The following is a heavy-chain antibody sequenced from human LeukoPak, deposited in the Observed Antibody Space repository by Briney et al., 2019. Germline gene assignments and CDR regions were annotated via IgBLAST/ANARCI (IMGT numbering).Heavy chain of an antibody. CDR1: GYSFITYS. J-gene: IGHJ4*02. Sequence: GASAKVSCKTSGYSFITYSINWVRQAPGQGLEWMGWISGYSGNTNYAQELQGRVTMTIDTSTGTAYMEVRSLRSDDTAVYYCARGHSSGRDYYFDYWGQGTLVTVSS. CDR3: ARGHSSGRDYYFDY. D-gene: IGHD6-19*01. V-gene: IGHV1-18*01. CDR2: ISGYSGNT.